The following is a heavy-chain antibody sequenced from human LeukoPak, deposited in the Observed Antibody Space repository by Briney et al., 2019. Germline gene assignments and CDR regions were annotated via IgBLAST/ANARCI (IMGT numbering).Heavy chain of an antibody. CDR3: ARQPAMVTYYFDY. CDR1: GFTFSSYG. J-gene: IGHJ4*02. Sequence: GGSLRLSCAAPGFTFSSYGMHWVPQAPGKGLEWVAVVSYDGSSKYYAESVKGRFTISRDNSENTLDLQMNSLRVEDTAVYYCARQPAMVTYYFDYWGQGTLVTVSS. D-gene: IGHD5-18*01. CDR2: VSYDGSSK. V-gene: IGHV3-30*03.